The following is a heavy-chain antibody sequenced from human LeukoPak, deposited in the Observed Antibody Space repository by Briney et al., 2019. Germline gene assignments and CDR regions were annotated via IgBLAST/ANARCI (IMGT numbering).Heavy chain of an antibody. J-gene: IGHJ5*02. D-gene: IGHD6-19*01. V-gene: IGHV4-39*01. CDR3: ARQGHPPMAVDWFDP. CDR2: IAYGGKT. Sequence: PSETLSLTCTVSGGSISSNSYYWGWLRQPPGKGLEWIGSIAYGGKTYYNPSLKSRITMSVAVSKNQFSLKLSSVTAADTAVYYCARQGHPPMAVDWFDPWGQGTLVTVSS. CDR1: GGSISSNSYY.